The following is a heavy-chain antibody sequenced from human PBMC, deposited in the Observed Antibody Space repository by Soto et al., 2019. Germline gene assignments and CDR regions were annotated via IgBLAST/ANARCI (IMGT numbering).Heavy chain of an antibody. Sequence: PSETLSLTCAVYGGSFSGYYWSWIRQPPGKGLEWIGEINHSGSTNYNPSLKSRVTISVDTSKNQFSLKLSSVTAADTAVYYCARGSGSGPPYMDVWGKGTTVTVSS. D-gene: IGHD3-10*01. J-gene: IGHJ6*03. CDR2: INHSGST. V-gene: IGHV4-34*01. CDR1: GGSFSGYY. CDR3: ARGSGSGPPYMDV.